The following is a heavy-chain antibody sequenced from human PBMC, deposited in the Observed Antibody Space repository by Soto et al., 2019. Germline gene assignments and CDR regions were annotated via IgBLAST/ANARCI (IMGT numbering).Heavy chain of an antibody. CDR1: GFDFINNA. CDR2: ISADITYT. Sequence: EAQLLESGGKLVQPGGSLRLSCAATGFDFINNAMAWVRQAPGKGLEWVSTISADITYTYYADAVRGRFTVSRDNSKNTVYLHMNSLRADDTAVYYCANQNTAKRAFDIWGQGTMVTDSS. CDR3: ANQNTAKRAFDI. V-gene: IGHV3-23*01. D-gene: IGHD2-21*02. J-gene: IGHJ3*02.